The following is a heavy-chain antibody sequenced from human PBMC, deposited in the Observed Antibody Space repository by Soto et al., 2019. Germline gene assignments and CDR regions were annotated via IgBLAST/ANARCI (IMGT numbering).Heavy chain of an antibody. CDR3: VRDLEDIIVVVAATRSQFYGPDV. J-gene: IGHJ6*02. V-gene: IGHV1-69*13. D-gene: IGHD2-15*01. CDR2: IIPVFGTT. Sequence: RAPVKVSCKASGGTFTNYAFSCVRQAPGQRLEWMGGIIPVFGTTIYAQKFQGRPTSNADESTSTAYMELSSLRSEDTAVYYCVRDLEDIIVVVAATRSQFYGPDVWGQGTTVTVSS. CDR1: GGTFTNYA.